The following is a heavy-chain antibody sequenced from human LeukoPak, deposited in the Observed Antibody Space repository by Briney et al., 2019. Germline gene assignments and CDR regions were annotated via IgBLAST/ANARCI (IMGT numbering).Heavy chain of an antibody. V-gene: IGHV4-34*01. J-gene: IGHJ4*02. Sequence: SETLSLTSAVYGGSFSGYYWSWIRQPPGKGLEWIGEINHSGSTNYNPSLKSRLTITVDTSKNQFSLKLSYVTAADTAVYYCASPKCNCDSLPGYYNWGQGTLVTVSS. D-gene: IGHD3-9*01. CDR3: ASPKCNCDSLPGYYN. CDR2: INHSGST. CDR1: GGSFSGYY.